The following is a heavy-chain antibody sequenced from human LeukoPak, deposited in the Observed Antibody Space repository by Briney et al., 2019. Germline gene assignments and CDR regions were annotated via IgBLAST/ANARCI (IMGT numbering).Heavy chain of an antibody. CDR2: ISAYNGNT. V-gene: IGHV1-18*01. CDR3: ARGLYDYEPYYYMDV. D-gene: IGHD4-17*01. J-gene: IGHJ6*03. CDR1: GYTFTSYG. Sequence: EASVKVSCKASGYTFTSYGISWVRQALGQGLEWMGWISAYNGNTNYAQKLQGRVTMTTDTSTSTAYMELRSLRSDDTAVYYCARGLYDYEPYYYMDVWGKGTTVTVSS.